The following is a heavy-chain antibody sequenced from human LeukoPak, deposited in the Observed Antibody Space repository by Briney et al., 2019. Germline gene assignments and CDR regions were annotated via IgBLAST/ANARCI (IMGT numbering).Heavy chain of an antibody. V-gene: IGHV4-61*02. Sequence: SQTLPLTCTLSGGSISSGSYYWSWIRQPAGKGLEWIGRIYTRGSTNYNPSLKSRVTISVDTSKNQFSLKLSSVTAADTAVYYCARASGWYDFWSGYPSADAFDIWGQGTMVTVSS. CDR3: ARASGWYDFWSGYPSADAFDI. J-gene: IGHJ3*02. CDR2: IYTRGST. D-gene: IGHD3-3*01. CDR1: GGSISSGSYY.